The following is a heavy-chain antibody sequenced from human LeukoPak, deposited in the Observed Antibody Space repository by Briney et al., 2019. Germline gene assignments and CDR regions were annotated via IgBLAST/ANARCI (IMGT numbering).Heavy chain of an antibody. D-gene: IGHD6-6*01. CDR3: ARAKYSSSFHYYYYMDV. J-gene: IGHJ6*03. CDR1: GYSFTGYY. Sequence: ASVKVSCKASGYSFTGYYIHWVRQAPGQGLEWMGWINPNSDYTSYAQKFQGRITLTRDTSISTVYMELSRLRSDDTAVYYCARAKYSSSFHYYYYMDVWGKGTTVTVSS. CDR2: INPNSDYT. V-gene: IGHV1-2*02.